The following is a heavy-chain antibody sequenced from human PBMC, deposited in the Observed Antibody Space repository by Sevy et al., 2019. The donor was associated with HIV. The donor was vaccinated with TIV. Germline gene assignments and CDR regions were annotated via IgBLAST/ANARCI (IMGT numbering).Heavy chain of an antibody. D-gene: IGHD2-15*01. V-gene: IGHV3-21*01. Sequence: GGSLRFSCAASGFTFSSYSMNWVRQAPGKGLEWVSSISSSSSYIYYADSVKGRFTISRDNAKNSLYLQMNSLRAEDTAVYYCARGHARYCSGGSCYHIDYWGQGTLVTVSS. CDR2: ISSSSSYI. CDR3: ARGHARYCSGGSCYHIDY. J-gene: IGHJ4*02. CDR1: GFTFSSYS.